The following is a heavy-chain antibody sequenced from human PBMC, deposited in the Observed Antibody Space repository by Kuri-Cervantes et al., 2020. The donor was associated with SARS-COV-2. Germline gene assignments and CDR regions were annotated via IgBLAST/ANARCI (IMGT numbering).Heavy chain of an antibody. CDR2: IYYSGTT. CDR3: ARQGTIVVVPAALKTYFDY. Sequence: SQTLSLTCTVAGASITSISFYWGWIRHTPGKGLDWIGRIYYSGTTYYNPSLKRRVTISVHTSKNQFSLKLSSVTAADTAVYYCARQGTIVVVPAALKTYFDYWGQGTLVTVSS. V-gene: IGHV4-39*01. CDR1: GASITSISFY. J-gene: IGHJ4*02. D-gene: IGHD2-2*01.